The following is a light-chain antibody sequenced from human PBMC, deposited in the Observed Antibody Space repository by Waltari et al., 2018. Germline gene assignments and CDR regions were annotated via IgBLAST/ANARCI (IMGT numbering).Light chain of an antibody. V-gene: IGKV1-39*01. CDR3: QQSSTNSRT. CDR1: QSIASY. CDR2: AAS. Sequence: DIQMTQSPSSLSASVGDRVTITCRASQSIASYLNWYQQTPGIAPELLIYAASNLKSGVPSRFSGGGFGTDFTLTITSPQPEDFATYFCQQSSTNSRTFGQGTKVEIK. J-gene: IGKJ1*01.